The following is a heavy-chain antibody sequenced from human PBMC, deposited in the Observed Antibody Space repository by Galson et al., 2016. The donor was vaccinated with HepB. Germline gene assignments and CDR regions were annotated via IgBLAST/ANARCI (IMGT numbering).Heavy chain of an antibody. CDR1: GFTVSSNY. CDR2: IYSGGTT. J-gene: IGHJ6*02. D-gene: IGHD3-16*01. V-gene: IGHV3-66*04. CDR3: AIPFFYYYYALDV. Sequence: SLRLSCAASGFTVSSNYMSWVRQAPGKGLEWVSLIYSGGTTYYADSVKGRFTISTDNSKNTVYLQMNSLRGEDTAVYYCAIPFFYYYYALDVWGLGTTVTVSS.